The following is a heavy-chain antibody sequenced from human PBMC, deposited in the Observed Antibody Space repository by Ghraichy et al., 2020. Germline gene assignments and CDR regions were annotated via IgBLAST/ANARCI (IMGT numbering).Heavy chain of an antibody. J-gene: IGHJ4*02. D-gene: IGHD6-25*01. Sequence: SETLSLTCTVSGDSISSGDNYWSWVRQPPGEGLEWIGYTHYSGSTYYNPSLKSRVTISTDTSKNQFSLNLTSLTAADTAGYFCLRGRQRPYYWGQGTLVTVSS. CDR1: GDSISSGDNY. CDR2: THYSGST. V-gene: IGHV4-30-4*01. CDR3: LRGRQRPYY.